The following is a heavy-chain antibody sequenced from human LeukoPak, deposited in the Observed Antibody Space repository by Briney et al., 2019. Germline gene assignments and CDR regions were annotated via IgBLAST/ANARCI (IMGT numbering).Heavy chain of an antibody. CDR1: GYTFTSYD. V-gene: IGHV1-8*01. CDR2: MNPNSGNT. D-gene: IGHD6-19*01. Sequence: ASVKVSCKASGYTFTSYDINWVRQATGQGLEWMGWMNPNSGNTGYAQKFQGRVTMTRNTSISTAYMELSSLRSEDTAVYYCARGHSSGWSYYYYYYGMDVWGQGTTVTVSS. J-gene: IGHJ6*02. CDR3: ARGHSSGWSYYYYYYGMDV.